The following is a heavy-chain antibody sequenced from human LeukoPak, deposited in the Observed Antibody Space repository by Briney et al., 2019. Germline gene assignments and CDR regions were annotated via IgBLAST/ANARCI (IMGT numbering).Heavy chain of an antibody. D-gene: IGHD3-10*01. Sequence: PWGTLSLTCAVSGGSISSSNWWSWVRQPPGKGLEWIGEIYHSGSTNYNPSLKSRVTISVDKSKNQFSLKLSSVAAADTAVYYCASYGSGSYYYGMDVWGKGTTVTVSS. V-gene: IGHV4-4*02. CDR1: GGSISSSNW. CDR3: ASYGSGSYYYGMDV. J-gene: IGHJ6*04. CDR2: IYHSGST.